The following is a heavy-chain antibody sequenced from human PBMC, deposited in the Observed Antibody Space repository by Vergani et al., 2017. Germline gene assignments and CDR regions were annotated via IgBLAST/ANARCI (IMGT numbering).Heavy chain of an antibody. J-gene: IGHJ4*02. CDR1: GYRFTDYW. D-gene: IGHD6-6*01. Sequence: EVQLVQSGAEVKTPGESLRISCKVSGYRFTDYWITWVRQMPGKGLEWMGRIDPSDSYTTYSPSFQGHVTISGDNSISTAYLQWSSLKASDTAIYYCARRSAARPGDYWGQGTLVTVSS. CDR2: IDPSDSYT. CDR3: ARRSAARPGDY. V-gene: IGHV5-10-1*03.